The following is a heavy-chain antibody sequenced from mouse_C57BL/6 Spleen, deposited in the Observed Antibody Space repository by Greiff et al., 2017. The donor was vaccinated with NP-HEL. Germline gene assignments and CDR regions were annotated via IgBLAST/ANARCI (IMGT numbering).Heavy chain of an antibody. CDR3: ARHVTWDVGAMDY. J-gene: IGHJ4*01. CDR2: ISSGGSYT. Sequence: EVQLVESGGDLVKPGGSLKLSCAASGFTFSSYGMSWVRQTPDKRLEWVATISSGGSYTYYPDSVKGRFTISRDNAKNTLYLQMSSLKSEDTAMYYCARHVTWDVGAMDYWGQGTSVTVSS. V-gene: IGHV5-6*01. CDR1: GFTFSSYG. D-gene: IGHD4-1*01.